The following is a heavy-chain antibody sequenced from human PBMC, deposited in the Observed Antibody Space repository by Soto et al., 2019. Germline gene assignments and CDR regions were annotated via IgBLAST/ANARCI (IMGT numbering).Heavy chain of an antibody. CDR3: ARDGSGSYRLDV. J-gene: IGHJ6*02. CDR2: IYDSGTT. Sequence: QVQLQESGPGLVKPSETLSLTCTVSGASVSSGLYYWSWIRQPPGKGLEWIGFIYDSGTTNYNPSLKSRVTISADTSKNQFSLKLNSVTAADTAVYYCARDGSGSYRLDVRGQGTTVTVSS. V-gene: IGHV4-61*01. CDR1: GASVSSGLYY. D-gene: IGHD1-26*01.